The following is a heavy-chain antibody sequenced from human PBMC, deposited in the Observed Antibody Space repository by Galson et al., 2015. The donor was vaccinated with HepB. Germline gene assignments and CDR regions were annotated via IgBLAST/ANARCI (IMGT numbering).Heavy chain of an antibody. CDR1: GYTFTYRY. CDR2: IKPFNGNT. D-gene: IGHD1-26*01. J-gene: IGHJ4*02. Sequence: SVKVSCKASGYTFTYRYLHWVRQAPGQALEWMGWIKPFNGNTNYAQKFQDRVTITRDRSMSTAYMELSSLRSEDTAMYYCARSGFGGVGANGHFDYWGQGTLATVSS. V-gene: IGHV1-45*02. CDR3: ARSGFGGVGANGHFDY.